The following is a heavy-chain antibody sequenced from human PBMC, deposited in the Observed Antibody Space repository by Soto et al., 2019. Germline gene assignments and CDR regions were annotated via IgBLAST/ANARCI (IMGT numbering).Heavy chain of an antibody. Sequence: SETLSLTCTVSGGSVSSYYWNWIRQPAGRGLEWIGRMYTSGSTNYNPSLKSRVTMSVDTSKNQFSLKLSSVTAADTAVYYCGRDYKDDYSLGNWFGPWGQGTVVTVSS. CDR1: GGSVSSYY. D-gene: IGHD2-15*01. V-gene: IGHV4-4*07. J-gene: IGHJ5*02. CDR2: MYTSGST. CDR3: GRDYKDDYSLGNWFGP.